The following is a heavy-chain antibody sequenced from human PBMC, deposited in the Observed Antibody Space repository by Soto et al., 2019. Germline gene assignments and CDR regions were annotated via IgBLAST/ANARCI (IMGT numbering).Heavy chain of an antibody. D-gene: IGHD5-18*01. CDR1: GFTFSSYG. J-gene: IGHJ4*02. V-gene: IGHV3-30*18. CDR3: AKPRRGYSYGTYYFDY. CDR2: ISYDGSNK. Sequence: QVQLVESGGGVVQPGRSLRLSCAASGFTFSSYGMHWVRQAPGKGLEWVAVISYDGSNKYYADSVKGRFTISRDNSKNTLYPQMNSLRAEDTAVYYCAKPRRGYSYGTYYFDYWGQGTLVTVSS.